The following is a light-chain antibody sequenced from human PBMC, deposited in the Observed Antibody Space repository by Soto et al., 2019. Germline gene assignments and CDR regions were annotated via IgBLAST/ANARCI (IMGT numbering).Light chain of an antibody. V-gene: IGKV2-28*01. CDR1: QSHLQRDGNNH. CDR3: MQLLQTPWT. Sequence: DIVLTQSPLSLPVTPGEPASISCRSSQSHLQRDGNNHLDWYLQKPGQSPQLLISLASNRASGVPERFSGGGTGTDFTLKISRVEAEDVGIYYCMQLLQTPWTFGQGTKVDIK. CDR2: LAS. J-gene: IGKJ1*01.